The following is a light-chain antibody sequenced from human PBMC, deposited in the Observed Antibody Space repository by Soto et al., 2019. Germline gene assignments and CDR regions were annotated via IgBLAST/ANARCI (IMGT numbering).Light chain of an antibody. CDR1: GSDVGGSKY. CDR2: EVN. CDR3: FSYADSNNFV. Sequence: QSALTQPPSASGSPGQPVSISCSGGGSDVGGSKYVSWYQVKPGKAPKLIIYEVNRRPEGAPYRFSGSKSGNTASLTVSGLQAEDEGDYYCFSYADSNNFVFGSGTKVTVL. V-gene: IGLV2-8*01. J-gene: IGLJ1*01.